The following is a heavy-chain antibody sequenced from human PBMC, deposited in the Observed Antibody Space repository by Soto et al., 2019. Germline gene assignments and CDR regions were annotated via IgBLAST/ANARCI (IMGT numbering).Heavy chain of an antibody. CDR3: ESGVLWFGDLDAFDF. V-gene: IGHV1-8*01. Sequence: QVQLVQSGAEVKKPGASVKVSCKASGYTFTSYDIYWVRQATGQGLEWMGWMNPNSGNTEYAHKFQGRVTMTRNTSISTAYMEMSSLRSEATAVYYFESGVLWFGDLDAFDFWGHGTMVTVSS. D-gene: IGHD3-10*01. CDR2: MNPNSGNT. CDR1: GYTFTSYD. J-gene: IGHJ3*01.